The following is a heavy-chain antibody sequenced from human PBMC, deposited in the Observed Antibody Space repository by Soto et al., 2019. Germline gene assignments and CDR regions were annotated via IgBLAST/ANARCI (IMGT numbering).Heavy chain of an antibody. CDR1: GGSFCGYY. J-gene: IGHJ5*02. D-gene: IGHD6-6*01. CDR3: ARRMWGNSSSSGSWFGP. Sequence: SETLSLTCAVYGGSFCGYYWSWIRQPPGKGLEWIGEINHSGSTNYNPSLKSRVTISVDTSKNQFSLKLSSVTAANTAVYYCARRMWGNSSSSGSWFGPWGQGTLVTVSS. CDR2: INHSGST. V-gene: IGHV4-34*01.